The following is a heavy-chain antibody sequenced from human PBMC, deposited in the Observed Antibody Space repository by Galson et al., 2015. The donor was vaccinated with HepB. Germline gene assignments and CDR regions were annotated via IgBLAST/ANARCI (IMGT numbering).Heavy chain of an antibody. V-gene: IGHV3-7*03. CDR2: IKQDGSEK. J-gene: IGHJ5*02. D-gene: IGHD2-2*01. Sequence: SLRLSCAGSGFSFSSYWMSWIRQASEKGLEWVANIKQDGSEKYYVDSVKGRFTISRDHARNSVYLQMSSLRAEDTAIYYCARVPYSSTSPRFDPWGQGTLVTVSS. CDR1: GFSFSSYW. CDR3: ARVPYSSTSPRFDP.